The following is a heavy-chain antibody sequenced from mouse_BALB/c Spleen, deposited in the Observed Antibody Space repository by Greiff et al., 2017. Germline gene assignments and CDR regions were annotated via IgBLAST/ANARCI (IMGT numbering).Heavy chain of an antibody. J-gene: IGHJ3*01. CDR3: AGAYDYDRGAWFAY. CDR2: ISTYYGDA. CDR1: GYTFTDYA. V-gene: IGHV1S137*01. Sequence: QVQLQQSGAELVRPGVSVKISCKGSGYTFTDYAMHWVKQSHAKSLEWIGVISTYYGDASYNQKFKGKATMTVDKSSSTAYMELARLTSEDSAIYYCAGAYDYDRGAWFAYWGQGTLVTVSA. D-gene: IGHD2-4*01.